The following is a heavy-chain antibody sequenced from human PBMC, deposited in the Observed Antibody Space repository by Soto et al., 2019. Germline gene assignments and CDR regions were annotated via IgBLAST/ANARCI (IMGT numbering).Heavy chain of an antibody. CDR3: ARALWAYGSGSPANY. Sequence: ASVKVSCKASGYTFTSYDINWVRQATGQGLEWMGWMNPNSGNTGYAQKFQGRVTMTRNTSISTAYMELSSLRAEDTAVYYCARALWAYGSGSPANYWGQGTLVTVSS. CDR1: GYTFTSYD. V-gene: IGHV1-8*01. CDR2: MNPNSGNT. J-gene: IGHJ4*02. D-gene: IGHD3-10*01.